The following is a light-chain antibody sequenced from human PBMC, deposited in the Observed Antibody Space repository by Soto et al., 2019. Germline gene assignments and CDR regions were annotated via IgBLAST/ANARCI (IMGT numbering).Light chain of an antibody. Sequence: SALPQPASVSVSPGQSITISCTGTSSDVGGYNYVSWYQQHPGKAPKLMIYDVSNRPSGVSNRFSGSKSGNTASLTISGLQAEDEADYYCSSYTSSSTPVFGTGTKVTVL. J-gene: IGLJ1*01. CDR1: SSDVGGYNY. CDR3: SSYTSSSTPV. CDR2: DVS. V-gene: IGLV2-14*01.